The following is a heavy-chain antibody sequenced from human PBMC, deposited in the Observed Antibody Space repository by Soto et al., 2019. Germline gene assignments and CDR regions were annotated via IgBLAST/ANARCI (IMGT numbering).Heavy chain of an antibody. D-gene: IGHD1-1*01. J-gene: IGHJ3*02. Sequence: QVQLVQSGAEVKKPGSSVKVSCTASGGTFSSQTINWVRQVPGQGLEWMGSIIPIIGVPKYAQSFLSRVTISVEKSTRTAYLELSSLTSEDTAVYFCARPGLNDLDADSSAFDIWGQGTMVTVSS. CDR2: IIPIIGVP. V-gene: IGHV1-69*02. CDR3: ARPGLNDLDADSSAFDI. CDR1: GGTFSSQT.